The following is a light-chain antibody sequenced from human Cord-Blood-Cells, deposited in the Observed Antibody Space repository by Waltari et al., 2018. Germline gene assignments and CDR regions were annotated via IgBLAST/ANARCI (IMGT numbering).Light chain of an antibody. Sequence: DIVMTQSPDSLAVSLGEGATINCKSSQSVLYSSNNKNYLAWYQQKPGQPPKLLIYWASTRESGVPDRFRGSGSGTDFTLTISSLQAEDVAVYYCQQYYSTPFTFGPGTKVDIK. V-gene: IGKV4-1*01. CDR1: QSVLYSSNNKNY. CDR2: WAS. CDR3: QQYYSTPFT. J-gene: IGKJ3*01.